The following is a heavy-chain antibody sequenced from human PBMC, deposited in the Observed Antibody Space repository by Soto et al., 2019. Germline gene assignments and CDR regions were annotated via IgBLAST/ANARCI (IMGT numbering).Heavy chain of an antibody. CDR1: GYTFTTYG. D-gene: IGHD3-10*01. V-gene: IGHV1-18*01. Sequence: GASVKVSCKASGYTFTTYGLSWVRQAPGQGLEWMGWISTYNNDTNYAQKLQGRVTMTTDTSTSTAYMELRSLRSDDTAVYFCARNMVRGVLLLPYWGRGTLVTVSS. CDR3: ARNMVRGVLLLPY. J-gene: IGHJ4*02. CDR2: ISTYNNDT.